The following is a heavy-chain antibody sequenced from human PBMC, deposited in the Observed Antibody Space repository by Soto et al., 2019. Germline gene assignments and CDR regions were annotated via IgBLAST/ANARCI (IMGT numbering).Heavy chain of an antibody. CDR1: GGSIRSYY. CDR3: ARDRGSS. CDR2: IYYSGST. D-gene: IGHD1-26*01. V-gene: IGHV4-59*01. J-gene: IGHJ5*02. Sequence: KASETLSLTCTVSGGSIRSYYWSWIRQTPTKGLEWIGYIYYSGSTNYNPSLKSRVNISIDTSKDQFSLRLTSVTPADTAVYYCARDRGSSWGQGTLVTVSS.